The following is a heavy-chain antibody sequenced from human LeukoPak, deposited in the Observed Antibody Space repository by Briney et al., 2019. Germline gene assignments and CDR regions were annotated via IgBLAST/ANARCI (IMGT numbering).Heavy chain of an antibody. D-gene: IGHD6-13*01. V-gene: IGHV1-18*01. Sequence: ASVKVSCKASGYTFTSYGISWVRQAPGQGLEWMGWISAYNGDTNYAQKLQGRVTMTTDTSTSTAYMELRSLRSDDTAVYYCARDSGYSSSWYATDYWGQGTLVTVSS. CDR3: ARDSGYSSSWYATDY. J-gene: IGHJ4*02. CDR2: ISAYNGDT. CDR1: GYTFTSYG.